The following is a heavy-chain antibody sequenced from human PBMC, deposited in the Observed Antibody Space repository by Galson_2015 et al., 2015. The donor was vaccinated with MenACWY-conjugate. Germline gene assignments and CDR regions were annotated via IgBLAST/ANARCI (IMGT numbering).Heavy chain of an antibody. CDR3: AKDAKVKVAGY. CDR1: GFTFSSYA. D-gene: IGHD4-17*01. V-gene: IGHV3-23*01. J-gene: IGHJ4*02. CDR2: ISASGGTT. Sequence: SLRLSCAASGFTFSSYAMTWVRQAPGKGLEWVSTISASGGTTYYADSVRGRFTISRDSSKNTLYLQMNSLRAEDTAVYFCAKDAKVKVAGYWGQGPLVTVSS.